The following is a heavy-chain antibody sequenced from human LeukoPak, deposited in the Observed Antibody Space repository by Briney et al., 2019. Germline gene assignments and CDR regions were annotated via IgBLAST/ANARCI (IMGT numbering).Heavy chain of an antibody. CDR3: ARDPGVRWLVGFDY. V-gene: IGHV3-33*01. Sequence: PGRSLSLSFAASGFPFNSYGMHWVRQAPDKGLEWGAVIWYDGSNKYYGDSVKGRFTISRDNSKNTLYLQMDSLRAEDTAVYYCARDPGVRWLVGFDYWGQGTLVTVSS. CDR2: IWYDGSNK. D-gene: IGHD6-19*01. J-gene: IGHJ4*02. CDR1: GFPFNSYG.